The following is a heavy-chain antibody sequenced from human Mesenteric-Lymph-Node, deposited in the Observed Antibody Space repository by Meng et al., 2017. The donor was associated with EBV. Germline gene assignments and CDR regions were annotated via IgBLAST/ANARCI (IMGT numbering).Heavy chain of an antibody. CDR2: ISAYNGNT. Sequence: QVQLVQSGAGVEEPWASVKVSCKASGYTFTSYGISWVRQAPGQGLEWMGWISAYNGNTNYAQKLQGRVTMTTDTSTSTAYMELRSLRSDDTAVYYCARVWLWFGELGWFDPWGQGTLVTVSS. V-gene: IGHV1-18*01. CDR3: ARVWLWFGELGWFDP. CDR1: GYTFTSYG. D-gene: IGHD3-10*01. J-gene: IGHJ5*02.